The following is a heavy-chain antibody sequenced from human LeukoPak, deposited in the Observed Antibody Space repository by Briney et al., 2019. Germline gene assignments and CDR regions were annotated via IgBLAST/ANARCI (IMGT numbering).Heavy chain of an antibody. CDR1: GGSFSGYY. CDR2: INHSGST. Sequence: PSETLSLTCAVYGGSFSGYYWSWLRQPPGKGLEWIGEINHSGSTNYNPSLKSRVTISVDTSKNQFSLKLSSVTAADTAVYYCARGWVLAIWRGYKDDAFDIWGQGTLVTVSS. J-gene: IGHJ3*02. V-gene: IGHV4-34*01. D-gene: IGHD3-3*01. CDR3: ARGWVLAIWRGYKDDAFDI.